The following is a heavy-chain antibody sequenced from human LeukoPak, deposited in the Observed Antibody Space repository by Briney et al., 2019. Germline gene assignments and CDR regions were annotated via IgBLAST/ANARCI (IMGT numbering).Heavy chain of an antibody. J-gene: IGHJ4*02. D-gene: IGHD3-22*01. V-gene: IGHV3-23*01. CDR2: ISGRGGSI. CDR3: AKDWDYYDSGAYYYFDY. CDR1: GFTLRNYA. Sequence: PGGSLRLSCSASGFTLRNYAMSWVRQAPGKGLEWVSTISGRGGSIYYADSLKGRFTISRDNSMNTLFLQMNSLRAEDTAVYYCAKDWDYYDSGAYYYFDYWGQGTLVTVSS.